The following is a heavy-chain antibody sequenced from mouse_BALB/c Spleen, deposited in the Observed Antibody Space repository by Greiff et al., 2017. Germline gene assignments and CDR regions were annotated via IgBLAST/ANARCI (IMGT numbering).Heavy chain of an antibody. D-gene: IGHD1-1*01. CDR3: ARSLGTTVEARYFDV. V-gene: IGHV2-6-4*01. CDR2: IWGGGST. J-gene: IGHJ1*01. Sequence: VHLVESGPGLVAPSQSLSITCTVSGFSLSRYSVHWVRQPPGKGLEWLGMIWGGGSTDYNSALKSRLSISKDNSKSQVFLKMNSLQTDDTAMYYCARSLGTTVEARYFDVWGAGTTVTVSS. CDR1: GFSLSRYS.